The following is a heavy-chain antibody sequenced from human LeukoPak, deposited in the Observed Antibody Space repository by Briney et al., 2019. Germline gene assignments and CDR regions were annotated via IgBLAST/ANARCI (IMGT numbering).Heavy chain of an antibody. V-gene: IGHV3-48*03. Sequence: GGSLRLSCAASGFSLTTYEMNWVRQAPGKGLEWVSYISSSGDSIYYADSVKGRFTISRDNSKNTLYLQMSSLRAEDTAVYYCARDSRGGSGSYYNRGGFDYWGQGTLVTVSS. CDR3: ARDSRGGSGSYYNRGGFDY. CDR2: ISSSGDSI. CDR1: GFSLTTYE. D-gene: IGHD3-10*01. J-gene: IGHJ4*02.